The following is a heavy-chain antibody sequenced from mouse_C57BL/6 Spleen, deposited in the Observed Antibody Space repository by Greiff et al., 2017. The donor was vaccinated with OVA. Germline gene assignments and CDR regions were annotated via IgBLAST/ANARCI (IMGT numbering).Heavy chain of an antibody. J-gene: IGHJ4*01. CDR2: ISDGGSYT. CDR3: ARDGDYYGSSYGAMDY. D-gene: IGHD1-1*01. V-gene: IGHV5-4*01. CDR1: GFTFSSYA. Sequence: EVKLVESGGGLVKPGGSLKLSCAASGFTFSSYAMSWVRQTPEKRLEWVATISDGGSYTYYPDNVKGRFTISRDNAKNNLYLQMSHLKSEDTAMYYGARDGDYYGSSYGAMDYWGQGTSVTVSS.